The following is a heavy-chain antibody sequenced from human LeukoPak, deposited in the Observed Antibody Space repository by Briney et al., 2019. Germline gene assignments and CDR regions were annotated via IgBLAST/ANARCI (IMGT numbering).Heavy chain of an antibody. J-gene: IGHJ6*03. Sequence: RGSLRLSCTASEFTFNNYAMRWVSQAPGRGLEWVASISHDGITKNYANSVKGRFTISRDNSKNTLYLQMNSLRAEDTALYYCARDRRKVYYYMDVWGKGTTVTVSS. CDR3: ARDRRKVYYYMDV. CDR2: ISHDGITK. D-gene: IGHD6-6*01. V-gene: IGHV3-30*04. CDR1: EFTFNNYA.